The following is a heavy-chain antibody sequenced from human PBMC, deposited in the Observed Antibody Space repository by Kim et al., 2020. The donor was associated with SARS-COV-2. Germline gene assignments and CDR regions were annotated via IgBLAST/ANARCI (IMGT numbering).Heavy chain of an antibody. CDR1: GFTVSSNY. Sequence: GGSLRLSCAASGFTVSSNYMTWVRQAPGKGLDWVSIIYGGGSTYYADSVKGRFTISRDNSKNTLYLRMNSLRVDDTAVYYCATSRGYNYYGIDVWGQGTTVTVSS. D-gene: IGHD3-10*01. J-gene: IGHJ6*01. CDR2: IYGGGST. CDR3: ATSRGYNYYGIDV. V-gene: IGHV3-53*01.